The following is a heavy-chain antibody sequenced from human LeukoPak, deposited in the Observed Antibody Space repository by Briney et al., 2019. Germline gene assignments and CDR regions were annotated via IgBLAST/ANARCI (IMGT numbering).Heavy chain of an antibody. CDR1: GGSISSYY. CDR2: IYYSGST. V-gene: IGHV4-59*01. Sequence: SETLSPTCTVSGGSISSYYWSWIRQPPGKGLEWIGYIYYSGSTNYNPSLKSRVAISVDTSKNQFSLKLSSVTAADTAVYYCASASAPRYNWRNENWYFDLWGRGTLVTVSS. CDR3: ASASAPRYNWRNENWYFDL. D-gene: IGHD1-1*01. J-gene: IGHJ2*01.